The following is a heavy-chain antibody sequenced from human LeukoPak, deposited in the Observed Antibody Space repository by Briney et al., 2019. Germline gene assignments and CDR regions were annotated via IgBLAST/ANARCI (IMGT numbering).Heavy chain of an antibody. J-gene: IGHJ4*02. Sequence: GGSLSLSCAASGFTFSSYAMHWVRQAPGKGLEWVAVISYDGSNKYYADSVKGRFTISRDNSKNTLYLQMNSLRAEDTAVYYCARPNRVVVVAATPFDYWGQGTLVTVSS. CDR1: GFTFSSYA. CDR3: ARPNRVVVVAATPFDY. D-gene: IGHD2-15*01. CDR2: ISYDGSNK. V-gene: IGHV3-30*04.